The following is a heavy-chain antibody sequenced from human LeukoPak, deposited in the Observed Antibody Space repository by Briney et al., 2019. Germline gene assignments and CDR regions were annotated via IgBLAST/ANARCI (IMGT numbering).Heavy chain of an antibody. CDR1: GFTFSSYA. D-gene: IGHD1-26*01. V-gene: IGHV3-23*01. CDR2: ISGSGGST. J-gene: IGHJ4*02. Sequence: GSLRLSCAASGFTFSSYAMSWVRQAPGKGLEWVSGISGSGGSTYYADSVKGRFPISRDNSKNTLYLQMNSLRAEDTAGYYCAKDAMVGGSYFHYWGQGTLVTVSS. CDR3: AKDAMVGGSYFHY.